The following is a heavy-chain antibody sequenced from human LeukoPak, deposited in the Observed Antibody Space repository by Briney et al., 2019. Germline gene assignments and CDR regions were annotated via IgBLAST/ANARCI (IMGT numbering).Heavy chain of an antibody. D-gene: IGHD3-22*01. J-gene: IGHJ4*02. CDR1: GYPFSTHY. CDR3: ARDYKSYYYDSSGYYYHLVDCGY. V-gene: IGHV1-46*01. CDR2: INPSGGST. Sequence: ASVKVSCKASGYPFSTHYMYWVRQAPGQGLEWMGIINPSGGSTSYAQKFQGRVTMTTDTSTSTAYMELRSLRSDDTAVYYCARDYKSYYYDSSGYYYHLVDCGYWGQGTLVTVSS.